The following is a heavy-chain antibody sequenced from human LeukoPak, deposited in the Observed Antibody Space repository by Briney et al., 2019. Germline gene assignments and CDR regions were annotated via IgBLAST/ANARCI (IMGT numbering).Heavy chain of an antibody. D-gene: IGHD5-12*01. CDR3: ARRNGQDIVPTFRRRYYFDY. V-gene: IGHV4-34*01. Sequence: SETLSLTCAVFGGSFSGYYWSWIRQPPGKGLEWIGEINHSGSTNYDPSLKSRVSISVDTSKNQFSLKLSSVTAADTAVYYCARRNGQDIVPTFRRRYYFDYWGQGTLVTVSS. CDR2: INHSGST. CDR1: GGSFSGYY. J-gene: IGHJ4*02.